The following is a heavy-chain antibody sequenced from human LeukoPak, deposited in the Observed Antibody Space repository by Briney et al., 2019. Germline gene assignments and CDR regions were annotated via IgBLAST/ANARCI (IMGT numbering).Heavy chain of an antibody. CDR1: EFTFSRYG. CDR3: ANGAHPDSSHYYFDY. V-gene: IGHV3-23*01. D-gene: IGHD2-2*01. CDR2: ITGRGVRT. Sequence: GGSLRLSCAASEFTFSRYGMSWVRQAPGKGLEWVSAITGRGVRTYNGDSVKGRFTISRDNSKNTVFLQMNSLRGEDTAVYYCANGAHPDSSHYYFDYWGQGALVTVSS. J-gene: IGHJ4*02.